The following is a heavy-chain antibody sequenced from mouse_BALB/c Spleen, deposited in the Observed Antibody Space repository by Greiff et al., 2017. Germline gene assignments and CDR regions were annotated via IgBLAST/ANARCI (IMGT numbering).Heavy chain of an antibody. CDR1: GFTFSSFG. CDR2: ISSGSSTI. CDR3: ARSGITTFFYAMDY. J-gene: IGHJ4*01. V-gene: IGHV5-17*02. D-gene: IGHD2-4*01. Sequence: EVMLVESGGGLVQPGGSRKLSCAASGFTFSSFGMHWVRQAPEKGLEWVAYISSGSSTIYYADTVKGRFTISRDNPKNTLFLQMTSLRSEDTAMYYCARSGITTFFYAMDYWGQGTSVTVSS.